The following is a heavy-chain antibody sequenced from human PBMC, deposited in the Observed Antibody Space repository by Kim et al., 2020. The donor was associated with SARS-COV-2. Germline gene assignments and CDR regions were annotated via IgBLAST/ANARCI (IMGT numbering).Heavy chain of an antibody. Sequence: GGSLRLSCAASGFTFSSYAMSWVRQAPGKGLEWVSAISGSGGSTYYADSVKGRFTISRDNSKNTLYLQMNSLRAEDTAVYYCAKGGGEYSSPPMDWFDPWGQGTLVTVSS. D-gene: IGHD6-6*01. V-gene: IGHV3-23*01. CDR2: ISGSGGST. CDR1: GFTFSSYA. J-gene: IGHJ5*02. CDR3: AKGGGEYSSPPMDWFDP.